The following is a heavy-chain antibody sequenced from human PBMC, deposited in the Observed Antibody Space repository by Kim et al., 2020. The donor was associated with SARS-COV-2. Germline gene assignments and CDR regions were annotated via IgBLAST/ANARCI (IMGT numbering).Heavy chain of an antibody. D-gene: IGHD3-3*01. Sequence: VKGRVTISRDNSKNTLYLQMNSLRAEDTAVYYCATTGRVLRFLEWLPFDYWGQGTLVTVSS. J-gene: IGHJ4*02. V-gene: IGHV3-53*01. CDR3: ATTGRVLRFLEWLPFDY.